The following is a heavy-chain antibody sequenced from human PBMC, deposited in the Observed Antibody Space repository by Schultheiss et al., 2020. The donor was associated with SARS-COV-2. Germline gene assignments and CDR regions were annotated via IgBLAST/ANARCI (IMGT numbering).Heavy chain of an antibody. Sequence: SETLSLTCTVSGGSISTHFWSWIRQPPGKGLEWIGSIYYSGSTYYNPSLKSRVTISVDTSKNQFSLKLSSVTAADTAVYYCARRSSNYATFDYYYYMDVWGKGTTVTVSS. CDR3: ARRSSNYATFDYYYYMDV. J-gene: IGHJ6*03. CDR2: IYYSGST. D-gene: IGHD4-11*01. V-gene: IGHV4-59*05. CDR1: GGSISTHF.